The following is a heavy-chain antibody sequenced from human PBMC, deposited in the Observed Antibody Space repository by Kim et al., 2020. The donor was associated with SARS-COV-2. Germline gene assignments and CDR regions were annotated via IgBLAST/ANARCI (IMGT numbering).Heavy chain of an antibody. D-gene: IGHD2-2*01. CDR3: ARSYCSSTSCYARGGLDP. Sequence: GGSLRLSCAASGFTFSSYSMNWVRQAPGKVLEWVSYISSSSSTIYYADSVKGRFTISRDNAKNSLYLQMNSLRDEDTAVYYCARSYCSSTSCYARGGLDPWGQGTLVTVSS. CDR2: ISSSSSTI. V-gene: IGHV3-48*02. J-gene: IGHJ5*02. CDR1: GFTFSSYS.